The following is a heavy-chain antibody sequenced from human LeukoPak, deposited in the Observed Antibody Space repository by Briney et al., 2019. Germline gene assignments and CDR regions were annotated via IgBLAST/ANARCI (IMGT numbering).Heavy chain of an antibody. CDR2: IYTNENP. D-gene: IGHD6-19*01. J-gene: IGHJ4*02. Sequence: SETLSLTCTVSGGSISIYYWNWIRQPAGKGLEWIGRIYTNENPFFNPSLKSRVTMSVDTSKNQFSLQLTSVTAADAAVYYCARSSDSSGYYGGGIIDYWGQGTLVTVSS. V-gene: IGHV4-4*07. CDR3: ARSSDSSGYYGGGIIDY. CDR1: GGSISIYY.